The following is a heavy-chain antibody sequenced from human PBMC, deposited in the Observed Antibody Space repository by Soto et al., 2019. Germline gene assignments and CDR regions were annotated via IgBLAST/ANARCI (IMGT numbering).Heavy chain of an antibody. J-gene: IGHJ4*02. CDR2: IYYSGST. Sequence: SETLSLTCTVSGGSISSSSYYWGWIRQPPGKGLEWIGSIYYSGSTYYNPSLKSRVTISVDTSKNQFSLKLSSVTAADTAVYYCARQPPYGDYGPTGVDYWGQGTLVTVSS. CDR1: GGSISSSSYY. CDR3: ARQPPYGDYGPTGVDY. V-gene: IGHV4-39*01. D-gene: IGHD4-17*01.